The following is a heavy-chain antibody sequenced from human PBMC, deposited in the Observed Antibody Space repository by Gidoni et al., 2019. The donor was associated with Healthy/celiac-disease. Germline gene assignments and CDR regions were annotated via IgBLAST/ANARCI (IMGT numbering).Heavy chain of an antibody. Sequence: EVQLVQSGAEVKKHGESLKISCKGSEYSCASYGKGWVRQRRGKGLEWMGIIYPGDSDTRCSPSFQGQVTISADKSISTAYLQWSSLKASDTAMYYCARTSGWNNWKHLRYYYYYGMDVWGQGTTVTVSS. D-gene: IGHD1-20*01. CDR3: ARTSGWNNWKHLRYYYYYGMDV. CDR2: IYPGDSDT. V-gene: IGHV5-51*01. J-gene: IGHJ6*02. CDR1: EYSCASYG.